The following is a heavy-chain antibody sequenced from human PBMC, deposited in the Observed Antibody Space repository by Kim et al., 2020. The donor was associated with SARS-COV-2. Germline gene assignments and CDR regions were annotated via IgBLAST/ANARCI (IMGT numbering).Heavy chain of an antibody. J-gene: IGHJ4*02. CDR3: GRDFWGSIDY. D-gene: IGHD7-27*01. V-gene: IGHV4-61*08. Sequence: SETLSLTCTVSGLPVSSDGFAWGWIRRPPGKGLEWIAYVNSRGTTTNYNPSLKSRVSMSLDTSKNPFYLNLRSATAADTAVYYCGRDFWGSIDYWGRGILVTVSS. CDR1: GLPVSSDGFA. CDR2: VNSRGTTT.